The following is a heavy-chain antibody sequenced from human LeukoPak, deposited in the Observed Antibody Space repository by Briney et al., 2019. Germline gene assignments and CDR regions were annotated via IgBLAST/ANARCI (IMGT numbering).Heavy chain of an antibody. D-gene: IGHD1-20*01. CDR2: ISGSSGDWT. V-gene: IGHV3-23*01. Sequence: QPGGSLRLSCAASGFTFSSYAMSWVRQAPGKGLEWVSGISGSSGDWTYYADSVKGRFTISRDNSRNTLYLQMNSLRAEDTALYYCAKGQVIQITGTHDAFDIWGQGTMVTVSS. CDR3: AKGQVIQITGTHDAFDI. J-gene: IGHJ3*02. CDR1: GFTFSSYA.